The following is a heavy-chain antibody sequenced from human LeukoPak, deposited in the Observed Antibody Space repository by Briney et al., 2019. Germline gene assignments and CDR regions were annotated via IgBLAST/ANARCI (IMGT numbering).Heavy chain of an antibody. Sequence: SETLSLTCTVSGGSISSYYWSWIRQPPGKGLEWIGYIYYSGSTNYNPSLKGRLTISVDTSKNQFSLKLSSVTAADTAVYYCARGPNYVWGSYRYFDCWGQGTLVTASS. V-gene: IGHV4-59*12. CDR3: ARGPNYVWGSYRYFDC. CDR2: IYYSGST. D-gene: IGHD3-16*02. CDR1: GGSISSYY. J-gene: IGHJ4*02.